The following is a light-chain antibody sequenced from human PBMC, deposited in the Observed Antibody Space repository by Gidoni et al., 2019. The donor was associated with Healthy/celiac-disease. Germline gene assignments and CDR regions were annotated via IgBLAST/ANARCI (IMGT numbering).Light chain of an antibody. CDR2: WAS. CDR3: QQYYSTPLT. Sequence: DIVMTPSPDSLAVSLGERATINCKSSQSVLYSSNNKNYLAWYQQKPGQPPKRLIYWASTRESGVPDRFSGSGSGTDFTLTISSLQAEDVAVYYCQQYYSTPLTFGGGTKVEIK. J-gene: IGKJ4*01. CDR1: QSVLYSSNNKNY. V-gene: IGKV4-1*01.